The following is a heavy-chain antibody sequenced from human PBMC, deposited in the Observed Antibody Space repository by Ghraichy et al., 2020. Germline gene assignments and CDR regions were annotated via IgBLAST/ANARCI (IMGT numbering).Heavy chain of an antibody. CDR2: IYHSGST. Sequence: SETLSLTCAVSGYSISSGYYWGWIRQPPGKGLEWIGSIYHSGSTYYNPSLKSRVTISVDTSKNQFSLKLSSVTAADTAVYYCARQINSALHWYFDLWGRGTLVTVSS. D-gene: IGHD3-10*01. CDR3: ARQINSALHWYFDL. V-gene: IGHV4-38-2*01. CDR1: GYSISSGYY. J-gene: IGHJ2*01.